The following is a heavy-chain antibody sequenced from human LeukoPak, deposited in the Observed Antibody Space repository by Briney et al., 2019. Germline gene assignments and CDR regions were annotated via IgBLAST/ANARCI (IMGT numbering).Heavy chain of an antibody. D-gene: IGHD3-16*01. CDR2: INPNSGGT. CDR1: GYTFTVHY. Sequence: GASVMVSCKASGYTFTVHYMHWVRQAPGQGLEWIGWINPNSGGTNYAQKFRGRVPMTRDTSISTAYMELSRLRSDDTAVYYCARDLMITFGGVMLRDSYYYMDVWGKGTTVTVSS. CDR3: ARDLMITFGGVMLRDSYYYMDV. V-gene: IGHV1-2*02. J-gene: IGHJ6*03.